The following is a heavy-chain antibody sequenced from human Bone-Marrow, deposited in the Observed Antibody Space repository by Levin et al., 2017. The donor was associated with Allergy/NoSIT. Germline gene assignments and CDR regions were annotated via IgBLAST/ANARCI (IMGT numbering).Heavy chain of an antibody. CDR1: GFTFDDFA. CDR3: AKDIASTLTGVFGMDV. D-gene: IGHD3-9*01. J-gene: IGHJ6*02. CDR2: ISWNSANI. Sequence: PGGSLRLSCAVSGFTFDDFAMHWVRQAPGKGLEWVSGISWNSANIGYADSEKGRFTISRDNANSSLHLQMNSLRPEDTALYYCAKDIASTLTGVFGMDVWGRGTTVTVSS. V-gene: IGHV3-9*01.